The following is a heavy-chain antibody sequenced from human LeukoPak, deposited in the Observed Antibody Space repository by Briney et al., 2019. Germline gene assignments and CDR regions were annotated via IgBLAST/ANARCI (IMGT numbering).Heavy chain of an antibody. CDR3: ARDSVKQLVIGYYYYYYMDV. V-gene: IGHV3-30*01. CDR2: ISYDGGNK. Sequence: GRSLRLSCAASGFTFSSYAMHWVRQAPGKGLEWVAVISYDGGNKYYADSVKGRFTISRDNSKNTLYLQMNSLRAEDTAVYYCARDSVKQLVIGYYYYYYMDVWGKGTTVTVSS. CDR1: GFTFSSYA. D-gene: IGHD6-6*01. J-gene: IGHJ6*03.